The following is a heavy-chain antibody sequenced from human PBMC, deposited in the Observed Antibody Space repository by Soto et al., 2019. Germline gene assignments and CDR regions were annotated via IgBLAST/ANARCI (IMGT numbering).Heavy chain of an antibody. CDR3: ARTRREYGSAWHDF. D-gene: IGHD3-10*01. CDR1: GDSVSSGDFY. Sequence: QVQLQESGPGLVKPSQTLSLTCTVSGDSVSSGDFYWSWIRQPPGKGLEWMGYIYSSGSTYYHPSLKTRIPISLDTSKNQVSLNLESLTVADTALYYCARTRREYGSAWHDFWGRGTLVTVSS. V-gene: IGHV4-30-4*01. J-gene: IGHJ4*01. CDR2: IYSSGST.